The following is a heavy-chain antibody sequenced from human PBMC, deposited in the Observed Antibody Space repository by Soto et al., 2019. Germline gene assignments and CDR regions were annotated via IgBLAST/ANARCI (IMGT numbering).Heavy chain of an antibody. CDR3: AKSYSSNWYDYFDY. CDR1: GFTFSTFA. D-gene: IGHD6-13*01. V-gene: IGHV3-23*01. CDR2: ISGSGGST. J-gene: IGHJ4*02. Sequence: GGSLRLSCAASGFTFSTFAMSWVRRAPGKGLEWVSAISGSGGSTYYADSVKGRFTISRDISKNTLYLQMNSLRAEDTALYYCAKSYSSNWYDYFDYWGQGTLVTVSS.